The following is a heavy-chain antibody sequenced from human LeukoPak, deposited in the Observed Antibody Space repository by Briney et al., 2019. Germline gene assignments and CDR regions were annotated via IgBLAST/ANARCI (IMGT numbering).Heavy chain of an antibody. CDR3: ARAWGFRDIVVVVAANWYFDL. J-gene: IGHJ2*01. Sequence: ASVKVSCKASGYTFTGYYMHWVRQAPGQGLEWMGWITPNSGDTNYAQKFQGRVTMTRDTSISTAYMELSRLRSDDTAVYYCARAWGFRDIVVVVAANWYFDLWGRGTLVTVSS. D-gene: IGHD2-15*01. V-gene: IGHV1-2*02. CDR2: ITPNSGDT. CDR1: GYTFTGYY.